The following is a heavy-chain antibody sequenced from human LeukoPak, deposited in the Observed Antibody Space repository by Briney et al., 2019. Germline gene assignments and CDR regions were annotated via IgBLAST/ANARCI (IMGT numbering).Heavy chain of an antibody. J-gene: IGHJ5*02. D-gene: IGHD2-15*01. CDR1: GYTFTSYY. V-gene: IGHV1-46*01. Sequence: ASVKVSCKASGYTFTSYYMHWVRQAPGQGLEWMGIINPSGGSTNYAQKLQGRVTMTTDTSTSTAYMELRSLRSDDTAVYYCARGYGEQLLLRFDPWGQGTLVTVSS. CDR2: INPSGGST. CDR3: ARGYGEQLLLRFDP.